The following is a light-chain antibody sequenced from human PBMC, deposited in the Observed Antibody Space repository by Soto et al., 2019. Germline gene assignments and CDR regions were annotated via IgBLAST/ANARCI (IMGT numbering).Light chain of an antibody. CDR2: AAS. Sequence: DIPMTQSPSSLSASVGDRVTITCRASQGISNYLAWYQQKPGKVPKLLIYAASTLQSGVPSRFSSSGSGTDFTLTSRRLQPDDVSTYYCQNYNSGPRTFGQGTKVEIK. V-gene: IGKV1-27*01. CDR3: QNYNSGPRT. CDR1: QGISNY. J-gene: IGKJ1*01.